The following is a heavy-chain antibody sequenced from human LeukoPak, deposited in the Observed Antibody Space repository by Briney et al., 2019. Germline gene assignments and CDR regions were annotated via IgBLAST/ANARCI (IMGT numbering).Heavy chain of an antibody. Sequence: ASVKVSCKASGYTFTGYYMHWVRQAPGQGPEWMGWINPNSGGTNYAQKFQGRVTMTRDTSISTAYMELSRLRSEDTAVYYCARDRCGGDCYWWFDPWGQGTLVTVSS. D-gene: IGHD2-21*02. CDR2: INPNSGGT. CDR3: ARDRCGGDCYWWFDP. J-gene: IGHJ5*02. V-gene: IGHV1-2*02. CDR1: GYTFTGYY.